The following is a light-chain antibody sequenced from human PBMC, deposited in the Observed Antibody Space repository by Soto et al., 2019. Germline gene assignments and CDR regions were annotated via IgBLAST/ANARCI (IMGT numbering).Light chain of an antibody. J-gene: IGKJ2*01. Sequence: EIVLTQSPGTLSLSPGERATLSCRASHSVSSSYLAWYQQRPGQAPRLLIYGASSRATGIPDRFSGSGSGTDFTLTLSRLEPEDFAVYYCQQYCSSPPYTFGQGTKLVIK. CDR2: GAS. CDR3: QQYCSSPPYT. CDR1: HSVSSSY. V-gene: IGKV3-20*01.